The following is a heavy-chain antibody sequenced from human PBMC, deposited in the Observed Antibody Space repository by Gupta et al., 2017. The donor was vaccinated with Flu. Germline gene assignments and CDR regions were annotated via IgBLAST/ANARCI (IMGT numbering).Heavy chain of an antibody. V-gene: IGHV1-2*02. CDR2: INTNSGVT. J-gene: IGHJ6*04. D-gene: IGHD2-2*01. CDR3: ASDSTICLLPDCMDV. CDR1: GYY. Sequence: GYYMHWVRQAPGQGLEWMGWINTNSGVTNYAEKFQGRVTMTTDTSISTAYMELSSLRSDDTAMYYCASDSTICLLPDCMDVWGKGTTVTVSS.